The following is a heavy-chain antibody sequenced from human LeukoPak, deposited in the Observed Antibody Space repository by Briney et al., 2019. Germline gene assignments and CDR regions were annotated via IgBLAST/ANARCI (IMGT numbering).Heavy chain of an antibody. CDR1: GGSISSGGYS. D-gene: IGHD5-24*01. J-gene: IGHJ4*02. V-gene: IGHV4-30-2*01. Sequence: SETLSLTCAVSGGSISSGGYSWSWIRQPPGKGLEWIGYIYHSGSTNYNPSLKSRVTISVDTSKNQFSLKLSSVTAADTAVYYCARREIRDGYNFWGQGTLVTVSS. CDR2: IYHSGST. CDR3: ARREIRDGYNF.